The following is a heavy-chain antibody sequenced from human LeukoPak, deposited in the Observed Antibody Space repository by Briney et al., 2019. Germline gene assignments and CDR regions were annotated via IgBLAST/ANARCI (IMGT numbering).Heavy chain of an antibody. Sequence: KPGGSLRLSCAASGFTFSNAWMSWVRQAPGKGLEWVGRIKSKTDGGTTDYAAPVKGRFTISRDDSKNTLYLQMNSLKTEDTAVYYCTTDRTGYSSSDDAFDIWGQGTMVTVSS. CDR3: TTDRTGYSSSDDAFDI. V-gene: IGHV3-15*01. CDR2: IKSKTDGGTT. D-gene: IGHD6-13*01. CDR1: GFTFSNAW. J-gene: IGHJ3*02.